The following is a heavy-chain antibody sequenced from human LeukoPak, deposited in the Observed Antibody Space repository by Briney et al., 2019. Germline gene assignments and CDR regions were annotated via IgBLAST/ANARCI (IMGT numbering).Heavy chain of an antibody. CDR3: AREGYCSGGSCYFFGY. CDR2: IIHIFGTA. Sequence: GSSVKVSCKASGGTFSSYSISWVRQAPGQGLEWMGRIIHIFGTANYAQKFQGRVTITTDESTSTAYMELSSLRSEDTAVYYCAREGYCSGGSCYFFGYWGQGTLVTVSS. CDR1: GGTFSSYS. V-gene: IGHV1-69*05. J-gene: IGHJ4*02. D-gene: IGHD2-15*01.